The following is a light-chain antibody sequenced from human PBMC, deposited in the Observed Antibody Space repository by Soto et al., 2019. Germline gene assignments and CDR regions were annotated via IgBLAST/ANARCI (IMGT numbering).Light chain of an antibody. CDR3: QQRSNWPPIT. CDR1: QSVNSD. CDR2: DTS. V-gene: IGKV3-11*01. J-gene: IGKJ5*01. Sequence: EIVMTQSPATLSVSPGERATLSCRASQSVNSDLAWYHQKPGQAPRLLIYDTSNRVTGVPARFSGSGSGTDFTLSISSLEPEDFAVYYCQQRSNWPPITFGQGTRLEIK.